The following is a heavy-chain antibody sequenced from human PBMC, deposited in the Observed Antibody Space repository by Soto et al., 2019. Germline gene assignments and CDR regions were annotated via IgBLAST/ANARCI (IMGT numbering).Heavy chain of an antibody. D-gene: IGHD3-3*01. V-gene: IGHV3-23*01. CDR3: AKDMDDFWSGYYYFDY. J-gene: IGHJ4*02. CDR2: ISGSGGST. Sequence: VQLLESGGGLVQPGGSLRLSCAASGFTFSSYAMSWVRQAPGKGLEWVSAISGSGGSTYYADSVKGRFTISRDNSKNTLYLQMNSLRAEDTAVYYCAKDMDDFWSGYYYFDYWGQGTLVTVSS. CDR1: GFTFSSYA.